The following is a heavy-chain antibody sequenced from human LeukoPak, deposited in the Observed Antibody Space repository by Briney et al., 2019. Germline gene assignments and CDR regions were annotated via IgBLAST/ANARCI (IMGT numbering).Heavy chain of an antibody. J-gene: IGHJ5*02. CDR1: GFIFSSHG. V-gene: IGHV3-33*01. Sequence: GRSLRLSCAASGFIFSSHGMHWVRQAPGKGLEWVAVIWYDGSNKNYGDSVKGRFTISRDNAKSTLYLQTNSLRVEDTAVYYCVRDLPRTSGPWGQGTLVTVSS. CDR2: IWYDGSNK. D-gene: IGHD3-10*01. CDR3: VRDLPRTSGP.